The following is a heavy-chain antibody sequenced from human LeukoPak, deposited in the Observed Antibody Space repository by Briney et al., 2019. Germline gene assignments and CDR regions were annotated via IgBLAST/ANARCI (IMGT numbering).Heavy chain of an antibody. Sequence: PGGSLRLSRAPSGLTFSKYWMLWVRHAPGKGLESVSRINTDGTVTTYADSVKGRFTVSRDNADNTMLLQMNSVRDEDTAVYYCATKQWLAPPPDSWGQGTPVTVSS. CDR3: ATKQWLAPPPDS. V-gene: IGHV3-74*01. D-gene: IGHD6-19*01. CDR1: GLTFSKYW. J-gene: IGHJ4*02. CDR2: INTDGTVT.